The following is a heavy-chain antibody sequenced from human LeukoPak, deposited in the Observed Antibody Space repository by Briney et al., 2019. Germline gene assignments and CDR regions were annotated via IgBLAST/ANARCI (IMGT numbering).Heavy chain of an antibody. CDR1: GFTFSSYA. J-gene: IGHJ4*02. CDR3: ARGGDAAMVLDY. V-gene: IGHV3-30*04. CDR2: ISYDGRNK. Sequence: PGGSLRLSCAASGFTFSSYAMHWVRQAPGKGLEWVAVISYDGRNKYYADSVKGRFTISRDNSKNTLYLQMNSLRAEDTAVNYCARGGDAAMVLDYWGQGTLVTVSS. D-gene: IGHD5-18*01.